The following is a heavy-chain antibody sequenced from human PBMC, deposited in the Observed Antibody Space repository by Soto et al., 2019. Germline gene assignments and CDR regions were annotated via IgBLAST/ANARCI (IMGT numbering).Heavy chain of an antibody. CDR3: ARTSYGSGSYYKRARIDY. D-gene: IGHD3-10*01. Sequence: SETLSLTCAVYGGSFSGYYWSWIRQPPGKGLEWIGEINHSGSTNYNPSLKSRVTISVDTSKNQFSLKLSSVTAADTAVYYCARTSYGSGSYYKRARIDYWGQGTLVTVSS. CDR2: INHSGST. V-gene: IGHV4-34*01. CDR1: GGSFSGYY. J-gene: IGHJ4*02.